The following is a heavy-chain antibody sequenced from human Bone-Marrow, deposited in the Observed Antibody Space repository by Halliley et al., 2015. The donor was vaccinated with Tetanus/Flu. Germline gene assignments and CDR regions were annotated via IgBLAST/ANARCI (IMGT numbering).Heavy chain of an antibody. J-gene: IGHJ4*02. CDR2: ISSGTDYI. CDR3: TRDSHIHFDF. Sequence: KGAGWVASISSGTDYIFYADSVKGRFTVSRDNAKNTVFLQMHGLRVEDTAFYYCTRDSHIHFDFWGRGTLVTVSS. V-gene: IGHV3-21*06.